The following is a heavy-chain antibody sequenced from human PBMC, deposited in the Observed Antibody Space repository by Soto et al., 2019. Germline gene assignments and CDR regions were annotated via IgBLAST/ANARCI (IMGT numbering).Heavy chain of an antibody. CDR1: GYRFTAYD. D-gene: IGHD2-15*01. CDR3: ARTRGYCSGGSCYPLDY. V-gene: IGHV1-3*04. Sequence: QVQVVQSGAGVKKPGATANVSCKASGYRFTAYDMHWVRQAPGQRLEWLGWINTATGDTQYSPSFQGRVTLTRDTSATTAYMELSGLRFEDTAVYYCARTRGYCSGGSCYPLDYWGQGTLVTVSS. J-gene: IGHJ4*02. CDR2: INTATGDT.